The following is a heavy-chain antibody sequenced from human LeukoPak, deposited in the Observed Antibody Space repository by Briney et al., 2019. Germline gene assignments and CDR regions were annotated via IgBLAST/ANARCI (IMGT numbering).Heavy chain of an antibody. V-gene: IGHV3-74*01. J-gene: IGHJ4*02. CDR2: INHDGSST. Sequence: GGSLRLSCAASGFTFSNYLMHWVRQAPGKGLVWVSRINHDGSSTPYADSVKGRFTISRDNVKNTLYLQMNSLRVEDTAVYYCARDGASTVDFDYWGQGTLVSVSS. D-gene: IGHD4-23*01. CDR1: GFTFSNYL. CDR3: ARDGASTVDFDY.